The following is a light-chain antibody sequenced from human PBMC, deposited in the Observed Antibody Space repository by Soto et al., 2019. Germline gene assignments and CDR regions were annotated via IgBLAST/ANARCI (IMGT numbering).Light chain of an antibody. V-gene: IGLV2-14*02. CDR2: EVS. CDR3: SAYSGSDTLHV. CDR1: SSDVGSYNL. J-gene: IGLJ1*01. Sequence: QSALTQPASVSGPPGQSITISCTGTSSDVGSYNLVSWYQQHPGKAPKLIIYEVSNRSSGVPDRFSGSKSGSTASLTISGLQAEDEADYYCSAYSGSDTLHVFGTPTKLTVL.